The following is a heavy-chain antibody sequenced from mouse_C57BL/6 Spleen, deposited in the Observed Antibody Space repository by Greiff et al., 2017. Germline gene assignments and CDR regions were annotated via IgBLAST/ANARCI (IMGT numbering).Heavy chain of an antibody. V-gene: IGHV1-19*01. CDR2: INPYNGGT. CDR1: GYTFTDYC. J-gene: IGHJ2*01. D-gene: IGHD1-1*01. Sequence: EVQLQQPGPVLVKPGASVKMSCKASGYTFTDYCMNWVKQRPGQSLEWIGVINPYNGGTSYNQKFKGKATLTVDKTSSTAYMELNSLTSEDSAVYYCAHIAAVVESDYWGQGTTLTVSS. CDR3: AHIAAVVESDY.